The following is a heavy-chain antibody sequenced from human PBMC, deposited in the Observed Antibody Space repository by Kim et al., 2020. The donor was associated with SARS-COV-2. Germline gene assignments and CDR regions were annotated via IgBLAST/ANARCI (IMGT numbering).Heavy chain of an antibody. D-gene: IGHD3-10*01. CDR2: ISPLNGNT. J-gene: IGHJ4*02. Sequence: ASVKVSCKASGYIFVSHSINWVRQAPGQGLEWMGWISPLNGNTNFAENVQDRVTMTTDSSTSTAYMELRSLRSDDTAVYYCVRSPGPTVWFGYYYFDYWGQGTLVTVSS. CDR1: GYIFVSHS. V-gene: IGHV1-18*04. CDR3: VRSPGPTVWFGYYYFDY.